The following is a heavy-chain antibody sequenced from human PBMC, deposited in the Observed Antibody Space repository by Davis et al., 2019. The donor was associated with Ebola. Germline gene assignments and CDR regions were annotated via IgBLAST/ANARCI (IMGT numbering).Heavy chain of an antibody. Sequence: PGGSLRLSCAASGFTFSSYAMHWVRQAPGKGLEWVAVISYDGSNKYYADSVKGRFTISRDNSKNTLYLQMNSLRAEDTAVYYCAKMGGSSGYNDYWGQGTLVTVSS. D-gene: IGHD3-22*01. CDR1: GFTFSSYA. CDR2: ISYDGSNK. J-gene: IGHJ4*02. V-gene: IGHV3-30-3*02. CDR3: AKMGGSSGYNDY.